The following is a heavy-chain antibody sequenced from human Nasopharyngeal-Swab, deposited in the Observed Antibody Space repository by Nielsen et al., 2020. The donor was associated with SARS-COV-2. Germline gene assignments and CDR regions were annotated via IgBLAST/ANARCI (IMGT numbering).Heavy chain of an antibody. J-gene: IGHJ6*02. V-gene: IGHV3-23*01. D-gene: IGHD4-17*01. CDR3: AKDEEYDYGDYGAYYYYYGMDV. CDR1: GFTFSSYA. Sequence: GESLKISCAASGFTFSSYAMSWVRQAPGKGLEWVSAISGSGGSTYYADSVKGRFTISRDNSKNTLYLQMNSPRAEDTAVYYCAKDEEYDYGDYGAYYYYYGMDVWGQGTTVTVSS. CDR2: ISGSGGST.